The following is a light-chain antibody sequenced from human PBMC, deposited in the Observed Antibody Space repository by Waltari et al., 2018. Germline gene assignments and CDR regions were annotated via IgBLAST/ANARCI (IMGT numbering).Light chain of an antibody. CDR2: DDN. CDR3: QVWDDTSDQPV. CDR1: HIGTQG. V-gene: IGLV3-21*02. J-gene: IGLJ3*02. Sequence: SYVLTQPPSVSVAPGQTARVTCDGNHIGTQGVHWYQQKPGQAPVLVVYDDNDRPSGIPERFSGSNSGNTASLSIRRVEGGDEADYYCQVWDDTSDQPVFGGGTKLTVL.